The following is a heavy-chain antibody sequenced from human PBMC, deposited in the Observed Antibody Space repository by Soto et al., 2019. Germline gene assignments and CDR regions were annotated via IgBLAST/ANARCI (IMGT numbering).Heavy chain of an antibody. V-gene: IGHV4-30-4*01. CDR1: DCSIRCFLYD. CDR3: ARAIAAAGPIPVNWFDP. J-gene: IGHJ5*02. CDR2: IYYSGST. Sequence: SETLSLTCSFADCSIRCFLYDWIWIRQPLMKGLEWIGYIYYSGSTYYNSSLKSRVTISVDTSNNQFSLKLSSVTAADTAVYYCARAIAAAGPIPVNWFDPWGQGTLVTVSS. D-gene: IGHD6-13*01.